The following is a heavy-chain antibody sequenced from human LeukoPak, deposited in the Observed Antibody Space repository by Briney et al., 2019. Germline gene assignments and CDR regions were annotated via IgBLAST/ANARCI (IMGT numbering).Heavy chain of an antibody. CDR3: ATAYYYDSSGYLDY. J-gene: IGHJ4*02. Sequence: SVRVSCKASGGTFSSYAISWVRQAPGQGLEWMGGIIPIFGTANYAQKFQGRVTITADESTSTAYMELSSLRSEDTAVYYCATAYYYDSSGYLDYWGQGTLVTVSS. D-gene: IGHD3-22*01. CDR1: GGTFSSYA. CDR2: IIPIFGTA. V-gene: IGHV1-69*13.